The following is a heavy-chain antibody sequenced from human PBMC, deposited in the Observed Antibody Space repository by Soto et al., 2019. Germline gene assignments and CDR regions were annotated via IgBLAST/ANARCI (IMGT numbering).Heavy chain of an antibody. CDR1: GYTFTGNN. Sequence: ASVKVSCKASGYTFTGNNINWVRQATGKGLEWMGWINPNSGGTNYAQKFQGWVTMTRNTSISTAYMELSRLRSDDTAVYYCARGSIVVVPAAMGGYYYGMDVWGQGTTVTVSS. D-gene: IGHD2-2*01. CDR3: ARGSIVVVPAAMGGYYYGMDV. J-gene: IGHJ6*02. V-gene: IGHV1-2*04. CDR2: INPNSGGT.